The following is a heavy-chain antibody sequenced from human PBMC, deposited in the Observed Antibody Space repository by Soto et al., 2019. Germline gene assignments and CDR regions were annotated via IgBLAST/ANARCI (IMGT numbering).Heavy chain of an antibody. CDR2: INHSGST. V-gene: IGHV4-34*01. CDR1: GGSFSGSY. J-gene: IGHJ5*02. D-gene: IGHD6-6*01. CDR3: ARGRKQLVFLVWFDP. Sequence: SETLSLTCAVYGGSFSGSYWSWIRQPPGKGLEWIGEINHSGSTNYNPSLKSRVTISVDTSKNQFSLKLSSVTAADTAVYYCARGRKQLVFLVWFDPWGQGTLVTVSS.